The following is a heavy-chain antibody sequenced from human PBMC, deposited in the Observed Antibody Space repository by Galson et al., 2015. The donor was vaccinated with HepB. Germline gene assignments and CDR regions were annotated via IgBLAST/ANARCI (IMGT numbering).Heavy chain of an antibody. D-gene: IGHD3-22*01. V-gene: IGHV1-3*01. CDR1: GYTFTNYA. CDR2: INAANGNT. CDR3: ARLYSSGSRCSTGGYYYYGMDV. Sequence: QSGAEVKKPGESLKISCKASGYTFTNYAVHWVRQAPGQRLEWMGWINAANGNTKYSQRFQGRITMTRDTSASTADMALSTLRSEDTAVYYCARLYSSGSRCSTGGYYYYGMDVWGQGTTVTVSS. J-gene: IGHJ6*02.